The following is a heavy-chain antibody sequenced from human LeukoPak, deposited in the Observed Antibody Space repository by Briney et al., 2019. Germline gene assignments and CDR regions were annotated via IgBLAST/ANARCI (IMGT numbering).Heavy chain of an antibody. Sequence: SETLSLTCTVSGGSISTSNYYWGWIRQPPGKGLEWIGNIFYSGSTYYSPSLRSRVTISLDTSRNQFSLKLNSVTAADTAVYYCARVVGGRGEDAFDIWGQGTMVTVSS. V-gene: IGHV4-39*07. CDR3: ARVVGGRGEDAFDI. D-gene: IGHD3-10*01. CDR1: GGSISTSNYY. J-gene: IGHJ3*02. CDR2: IFYSGST.